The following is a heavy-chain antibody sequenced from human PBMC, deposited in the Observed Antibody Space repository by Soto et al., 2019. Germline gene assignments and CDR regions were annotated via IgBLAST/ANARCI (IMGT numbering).Heavy chain of an antibody. CDR1: CFTSDDYA. D-gene: IGHD3-3*01. V-gene: IGHV3-49*04. CDR3: TRDGDFYGMDV. J-gene: IGHJ6*02. CDR2: ATSQAFGGTT. Sequence: LSLSCTFSCFTSDDYALTWVRQAPGKGLEWVAFATSQAFGGTTDYAASVKGRFTISRDDSTTVAYLQMNSLQTEDTAIYYCTRDGDFYGMDVWGQGTTVTVSS.